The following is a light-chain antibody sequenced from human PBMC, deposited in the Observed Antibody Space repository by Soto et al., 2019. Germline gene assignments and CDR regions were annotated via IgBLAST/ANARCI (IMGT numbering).Light chain of an antibody. CDR1: QSVSIY. CDR2: DTS. CDR3: QQRRHWPPIT. Sequence: EVVLTQSPATLSLSPGERATLSCRASQSVSIYLDWYQQKPGQAPRLLIYDTSNRATGIPARFSGSGSGTDFTLTISSLEPEDFAVYYCQQRRHWPPITFGQGTRLEIK. V-gene: IGKV3-11*01. J-gene: IGKJ5*01.